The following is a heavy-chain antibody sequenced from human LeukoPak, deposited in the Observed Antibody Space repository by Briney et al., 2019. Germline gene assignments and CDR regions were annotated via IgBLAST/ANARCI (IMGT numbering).Heavy chain of an antibody. D-gene: IGHD3-10*01. J-gene: IGHJ5*02. CDR1: GGSISSSSYY. Sequence: SETLSLTCIVSGGSISSSSYYWGWIRQPPGKGLEWIGSIYYSGSTYYNPSLKSRVTISVDTSKNQFSLKLSSVTAADTAVYYCARGPNYYGSGSYRGSWFDPWGQGTLVTVSS. V-gene: IGHV4-39*07. CDR2: IYYSGST. CDR3: ARGPNYYGSGSYRGSWFDP.